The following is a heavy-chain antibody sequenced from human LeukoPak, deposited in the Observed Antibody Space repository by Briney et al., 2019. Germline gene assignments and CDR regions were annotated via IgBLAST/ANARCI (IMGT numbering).Heavy chain of an antibody. Sequence: GASVKVSCKASGGTFSSYAISWVRQAPGQGLEWMGRIIPILGIANYAQKFQGRVTITADKSTSTAYMELSSLRSEDTAVYYCARKVGATTSWFDPWGQGTPVTVSS. CDR3: ARKVGATTSWFDP. J-gene: IGHJ5*02. D-gene: IGHD1-26*01. CDR1: GGTFSSYA. V-gene: IGHV1-69*04. CDR2: IIPILGIA.